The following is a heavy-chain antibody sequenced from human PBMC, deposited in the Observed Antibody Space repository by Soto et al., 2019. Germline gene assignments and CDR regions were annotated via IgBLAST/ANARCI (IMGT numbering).Heavy chain of an antibody. CDR2: INAGNGNT. CDR1: GYTFTSYA. CDR3: ARDQGYCTNGVCYTDAFDI. J-gene: IGHJ3*02. D-gene: IGHD2-8*01. Sequence: GASVKVSCKASGYTFTSYAMHWVRQAPGQRLEWMGWINAGNGNTKYSQKFQGRVTITRDTSASTAYMELSSLRSEDTAVYYCARDQGYCTNGVCYTDAFDIWGQRTMVTVSS. V-gene: IGHV1-3*01.